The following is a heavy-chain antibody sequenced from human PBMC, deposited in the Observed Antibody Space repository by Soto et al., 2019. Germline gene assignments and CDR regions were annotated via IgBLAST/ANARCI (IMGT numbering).Heavy chain of an antibody. V-gene: IGHV3-30*18. CDR3: AKGYPTVTYNYYYYYGMDV. CDR1: GFTFSSYG. D-gene: IGHD4-4*01. Sequence: QVQLVESGGGVVQPGRSLRLSCAASGFTFSSYGMHWVRQAPGKGLEWVAVISYDGSNKYYANTVKGRFTISRDNSKNTLSLQMNSLRAEDTAVYYCAKGYPTVTYNYYYYYGMDVWGQGTTVTVSS. J-gene: IGHJ6*02. CDR2: ISYDGSNK.